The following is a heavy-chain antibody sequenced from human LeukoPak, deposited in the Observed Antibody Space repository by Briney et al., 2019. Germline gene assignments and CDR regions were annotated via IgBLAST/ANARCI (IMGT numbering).Heavy chain of an antibody. CDR1: EFTFGDYT. V-gene: IGHV3-49*04. CDR3: APTYYDHVWAFDI. CDR2: IRSKAYGGTT. J-gene: IGHJ3*02. Sequence: PGGSLRLSCTASEFTFGDYTMSWVRQAPGKGLEWVSFIRSKAYGGTTEYAASVKGRFTISRDDSRSIAYLQMNSLQTEDTAVYYCAPTYYDHVWAFDIWGQGTMVTVSS. D-gene: IGHD3-16*01.